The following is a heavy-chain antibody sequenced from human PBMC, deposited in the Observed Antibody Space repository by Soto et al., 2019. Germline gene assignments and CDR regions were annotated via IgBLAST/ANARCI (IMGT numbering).Heavy chain of an antibody. CDR1: GYSFTSYW. J-gene: IGHJ6*02. CDR2: IYPGDSDT. V-gene: IGHV5-51*01. Sequence: PGESLKISCKGSGYSFTSYWIGWVRQMPGKGLEWMGIIYPGDSDTRYSPSFQGQVTISADKSISTAYLQWSSLKASDTAMYYCARLGGVTMVRGVVPAYYYYGMDVWGQGTTVTV. CDR3: ARLGGVTMVRGVVPAYYYYGMDV. D-gene: IGHD3-10*01.